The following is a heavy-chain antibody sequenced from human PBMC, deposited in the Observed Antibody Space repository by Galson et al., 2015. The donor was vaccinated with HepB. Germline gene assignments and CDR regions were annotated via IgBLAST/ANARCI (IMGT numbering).Heavy chain of an antibody. Sequence: ETLSLTCTVSGGSISSSSYYWGWIRQPPGKGLEWIGSIYYSGSTYYNPSLKSRVTISIDTSKNQFSLKLSSVTAADTAVYYCARISSSWYWGQGTLVTVSS. J-gene: IGHJ4*02. CDR1: GGSISSSSYY. V-gene: IGHV4-39*01. D-gene: IGHD6-13*01. CDR2: IYYSGST. CDR3: ARISSSWY.